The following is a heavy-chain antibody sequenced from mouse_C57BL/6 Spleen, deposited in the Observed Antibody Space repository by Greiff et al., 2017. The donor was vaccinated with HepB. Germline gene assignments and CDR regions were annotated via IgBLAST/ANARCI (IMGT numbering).Heavy chain of an antibody. CDR3: ARADGNYDYFDY. D-gene: IGHD2-1*01. CDR1: GYTFTSYW. J-gene: IGHJ2*01. V-gene: IGHV1-61*01. CDR2: IYPSDSET. Sequence: QVQLQHPGAELVRPGSSVKLSCKASGYTFTSYWMDWVKQRPGQGLEWIGNIYPSDSETHYNQKFKDKATLTVDKSSSTAYMQLSSLTSEDSAVYYCARADGNYDYFDYWGQGTTLTVSS.